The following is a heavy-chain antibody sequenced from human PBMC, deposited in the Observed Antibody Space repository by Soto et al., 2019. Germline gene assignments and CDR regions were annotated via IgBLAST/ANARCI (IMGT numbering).Heavy chain of an antibody. CDR1: GFTFSSYG. V-gene: IGHV3-30*18. Sequence: QVQLVESGGGVVQPGRSLRLSCAASGFTFSSYGMHWVRQAPGKGLEWVAVISYDGSNKYYADSVKGRFTISRDNSKNTLYLQMNSLRAEDTAVYYCAKVGRGRTYYYYGMDVW. CDR2: ISYDGSNK. CDR3: AKVGRGRTYYYYGMDV. D-gene: IGHD2-15*01. J-gene: IGHJ6*01.